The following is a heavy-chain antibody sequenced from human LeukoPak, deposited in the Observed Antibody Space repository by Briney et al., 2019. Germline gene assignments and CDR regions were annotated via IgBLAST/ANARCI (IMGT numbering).Heavy chain of an antibody. CDR2: IYTSGNTNYNPA. CDR1: GGSISGGNYY. Sequence: SETLSLTCTVAGGSISGGNYYWSWIRQPAGKGMEWIGRIYTSGNTNYNPANYNPSLKGRVTISIDTSKNQFSLKLGSVTAADTAVYYCARDKESYLWDYWGQGTLVTVSS. J-gene: IGHJ4*02. V-gene: IGHV4-61*02. CDR3: ARDKESYLWDY.